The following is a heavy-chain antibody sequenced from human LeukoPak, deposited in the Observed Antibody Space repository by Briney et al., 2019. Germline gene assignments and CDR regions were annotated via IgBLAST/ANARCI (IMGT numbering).Heavy chain of an antibody. CDR3: AKERGVFYDTGDAFDI. V-gene: IGHV3-48*04. Sequence: GGSLRLSCTVSGFTFSSYSLNWVRQAPGKGLEWVAYISASGTTIFYADSVKGRFTISRDNAKNSLYLQMNSLRPEDTALYYCAKERGVFYDTGDAFDIWGQGTMVTVSS. D-gene: IGHD3-16*01. J-gene: IGHJ3*02. CDR1: GFTFSSYS. CDR2: ISASGTTI.